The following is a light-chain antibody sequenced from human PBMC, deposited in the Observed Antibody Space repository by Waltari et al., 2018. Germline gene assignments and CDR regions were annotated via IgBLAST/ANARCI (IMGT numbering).Light chain of an antibody. CDR1: QTLTTS. CDR3: QQRSNWPLT. J-gene: IGKJ4*01. CDR2: DAS. V-gene: IGKV3-11*01. Sequence: EIVLTPSPGTLSLSPGERATLSCRASQTLTTSLAWYQQRPGQAPRLLIYDASKRATGIPARFSGSGSGTDFSLTISSLEPEDFAVYYCQQRSNWPLTFGGGTKVEIK.